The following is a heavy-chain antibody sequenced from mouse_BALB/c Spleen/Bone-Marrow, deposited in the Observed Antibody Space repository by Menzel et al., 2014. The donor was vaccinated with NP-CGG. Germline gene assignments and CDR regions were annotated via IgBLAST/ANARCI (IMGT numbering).Heavy chain of an antibody. CDR3: ARWLLNYYAMDY. J-gene: IGHJ4*01. CDR2: IDTANGNT. Sequence: VQLQQPGAELVKPGASVKLSCTASGFNIKDTYMHWVKQRPEQGLEWIGKIDTANGNTKYDPKFQGKATITADTSSNTAYLQLSSLTSEDTAVYYCARWLLNYYAMDYWGQGTSVTVSS. D-gene: IGHD2-3*01. CDR1: GFNIKDTY. V-gene: IGHV14-3*02.